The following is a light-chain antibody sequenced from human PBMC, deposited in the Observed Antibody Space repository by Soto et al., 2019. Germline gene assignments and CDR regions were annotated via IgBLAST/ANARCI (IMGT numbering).Light chain of an antibody. J-gene: IGKJ1*01. CDR3: QKYNSAPRT. CDR2: AAS. CDR1: QGISNY. Sequence: DIQMTRSPSSLSASVVDRVTITCPARQGISNYLAWYQQKPGKVPKLLIYAASTLQSGVPSRFSGSGSGTDFTLTVSSLQPEDVATYYCQKYNSAPRTFGQGTKVDIK. V-gene: IGKV1-27*01.